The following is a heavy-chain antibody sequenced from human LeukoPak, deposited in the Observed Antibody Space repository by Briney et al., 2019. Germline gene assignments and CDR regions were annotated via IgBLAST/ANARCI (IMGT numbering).Heavy chain of an antibody. J-gene: IGHJ6*03. CDR1: GFTFTDYY. CDR3: ARGYNYYYYMDV. Sequence: PGGSLRLSCAASGFTFTDYYISWIRQAPGKGLEWISYTSSSGSTIYYADSMKGRFNISRDNAKNSVYLQMDSLRAEDTAVYYCARGYNYYYYMDVWGKGTTVTVAS. CDR2: TSSSGSTI. V-gene: IGHV3-11*04.